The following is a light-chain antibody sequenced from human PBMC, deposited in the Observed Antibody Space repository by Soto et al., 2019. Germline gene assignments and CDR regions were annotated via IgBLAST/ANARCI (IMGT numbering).Light chain of an antibody. CDR3: QQSYSTWT. CDR2: AAS. CDR1: QSISSY. Sequence: QMAPSPSSPSASVRNQVTNPFRASQSISSYLNWYQQKPGKAPKLLIYAASSLQSGVPSRFSGSGSGTDFTLTISSLQPEDFATYYCQQSYSTWTFGQGTKVDIK. V-gene: IGKV1-39*01. J-gene: IGKJ1*01.